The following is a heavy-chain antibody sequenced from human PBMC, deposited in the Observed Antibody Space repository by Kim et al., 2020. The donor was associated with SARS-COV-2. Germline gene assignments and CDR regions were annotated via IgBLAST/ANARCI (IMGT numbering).Heavy chain of an antibody. Sequence: YYADSVKGRFTISRDNAKKSLYLQMNSLRAEETAVYYCARDPPSGYDTFDYWGQGTLVTVSS. J-gene: IGHJ4*02. D-gene: IGHD5-12*01. V-gene: IGHV3-21*01. CDR3: ARDPPSGYDTFDY.